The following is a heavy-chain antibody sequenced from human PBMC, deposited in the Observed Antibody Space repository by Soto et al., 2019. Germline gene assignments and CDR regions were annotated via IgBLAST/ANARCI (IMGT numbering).Heavy chain of an antibody. CDR1: GYIFTSYY. Sequence: QVLLVQSGAEVKRPGTSVKVSCKASGYIFTSYYVHWVRQVPGQGLEWMGWINPNTGGTNYAQRFEGSVNMTRDTSISTAYMELSRLTSDDTAIYFCARVRPRREFDPWGQGTLVTVSS. CDR3: ARVRPRREFDP. J-gene: IGHJ5*02. CDR2: INPNTGGT. V-gene: IGHV1-2*02.